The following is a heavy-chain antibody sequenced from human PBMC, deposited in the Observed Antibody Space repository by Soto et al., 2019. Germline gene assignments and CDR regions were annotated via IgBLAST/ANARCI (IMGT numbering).Heavy chain of an antibody. Sequence: EVQLEESGGGVVMPGGSLRLSCAASGFTFNNAWINWVGQPPGEGLEWVGRIRSQNDGGSGAYAAPVKSRFGVSRDASKHMVYLQMNSLKNQEPAVYYCTTDSRPTVTEVRFDFCGHGTLVTVSA. D-gene: IGHD4-17*01. V-gene: IGHV3-15*07. CDR3: TTDSRPTVTEVRFDF. CDR2: IRSQNDGGSG. CDR1: GFTFNNAW. J-gene: IGHJ4*01.